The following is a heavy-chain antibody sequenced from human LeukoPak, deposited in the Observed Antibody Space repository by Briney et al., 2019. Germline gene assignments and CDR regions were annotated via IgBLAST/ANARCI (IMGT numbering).Heavy chain of an antibody. Sequence: SVKVSCKASGGTFSSYAISWVRQAPGQGLEWMGGIIPIFGTANYAQKFQGRVTITADESTSTAYMELSSLRSEDTAVYYCASSDSSGWYYFDYWGQGTLVTVSS. V-gene: IGHV1-69*13. J-gene: IGHJ4*02. CDR2: IIPIFGTA. D-gene: IGHD6-19*01. CDR1: GGTFSSYA. CDR3: ASSDSSGWYYFDY.